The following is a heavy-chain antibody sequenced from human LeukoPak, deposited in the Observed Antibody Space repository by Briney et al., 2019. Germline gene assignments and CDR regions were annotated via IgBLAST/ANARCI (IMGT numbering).Heavy chain of an antibody. J-gene: IGHJ4*02. CDR3: ARRHAVAGSGY. D-gene: IGHD6-19*01. CDR2: IYYSGST. V-gene: IGHV4-30-4*08. CDR1: GGSISSGDYY. Sequence: SETLSLTCTVSGGSISSGDYYWSWIRQPPGKGLEWIGYIYYSGSTYYNPSLKSRVTISVDTSKNQFSLKLSSVTAADTAVYYCARRHAVAGSGYWGQGTLVTVSS.